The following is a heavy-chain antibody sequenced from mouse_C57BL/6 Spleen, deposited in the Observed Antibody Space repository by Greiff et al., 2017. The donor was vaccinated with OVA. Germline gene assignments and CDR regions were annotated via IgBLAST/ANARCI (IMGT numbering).Heavy chain of an antibody. CDR1: GYTFTSSW. CDR2: INPGSGST. V-gene: IGHV1-55*01. D-gene: IGHD2-3*01. CDR3: ARSDDGYERFAY. J-gene: IGHJ3*01. Sequence: VQLQQSGAELVKPGASVKLSCKASGYTFTSSWITWVKQRPGQGLEWIGDINPGSGSTNYNEKFKSKATLTVDTSSSTAYMQLSSLTSEDSAVYYGARSDDGYERFAYWGQGTLVTVSA.